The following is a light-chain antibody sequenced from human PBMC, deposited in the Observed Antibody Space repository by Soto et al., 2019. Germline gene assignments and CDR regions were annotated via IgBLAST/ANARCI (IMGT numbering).Light chain of an antibody. Sequence: QSALTQPASVSGSPGQSSTISCTGTSSDVGGYNYVSWYQHHPGKAPKLMIYEVSYRPSGVSNRFSGSKSGNTASLTISGLQAEDEADYYCSSYTSSNTRDFGTGTKV. CDR3: SSYTSSNTRD. V-gene: IGLV2-14*01. CDR1: SSDVGGYNY. CDR2: EVS. J-gene: IGLJ1*01.